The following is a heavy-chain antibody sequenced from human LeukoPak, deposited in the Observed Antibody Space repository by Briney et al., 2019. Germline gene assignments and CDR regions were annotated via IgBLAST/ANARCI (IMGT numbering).Heavy chain of an antibody. CDR1: GFTFSSYS. CDR2: ISSSSSYI. V-gene: IGHV3-21*01. Sequence: GGSLRLSCAASGFTFSSYSMNWVRQAPGKGLEWVSSISSSSSYIYYADSVKGRFTISRDNAKNSLYLQMNSLRAEDTAVYYCTRGSGSYNPVDYWGQGTLVTVSS. D-gene: IGHD3-10*01. CDR3: TRGSGSYNPVDY. J-gene: IGHJ4*02.